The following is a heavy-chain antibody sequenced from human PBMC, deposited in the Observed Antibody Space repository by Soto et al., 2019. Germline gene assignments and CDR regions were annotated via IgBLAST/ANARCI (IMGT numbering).Heavy chain of an antibody. Sequence: GGSLRLSCAASGFTFSSYGMHWVRQAPGKGLEWVAVIWYDGSDKYYADSVKGRFTISRDNSRNTLYLHMNSLGAEDTAVYYCARDQGDGWGQGTLVTVS. CDR1: GFTFSSYG. CDR2: IWYDGSDK. D-gene: IGHD2-21*02. J-gene: IGHJ4*02. V-gene: IGHV3-33*01. CDR3: ARDQGDG.